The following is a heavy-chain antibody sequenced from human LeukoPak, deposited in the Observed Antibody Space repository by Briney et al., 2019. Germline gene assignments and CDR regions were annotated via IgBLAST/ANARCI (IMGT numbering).Heavy chain of an antibody. V-gene: IGHV4-39*07. CDR2: IYYSGST. Sequence: SETLSLTCTVSGGSISSSSYYWGWIRQPPGKGLEWIGSIYYSGSTYYNPSLKSRVTISVDTSKNQFSLKLSSMTAADTAVYFCARGSSSWMDYYMDVWGKGTTVTVSS. CDR3: ARGSSSWMDYYMDV. D-gene: IGHD6-13*01. J-gene: IGHJ6*03. CDR1: GGSISSSSYY.